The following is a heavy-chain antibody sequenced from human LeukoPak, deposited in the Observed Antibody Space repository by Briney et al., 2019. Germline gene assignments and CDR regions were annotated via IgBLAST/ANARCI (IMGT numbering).Heavy chain of an antibody. D-gene: IGHD6-19*01. J-gene: IGHJ4*02. V-gene: IGHV3-23*01. CDR2: ISGSGDNT. CDR3: AKRSGYTTGWFFDF. Sequence: GGSLRLSCAASGFSFSSYAMSWVRQAPGKGLEWVSSISGSGDNTEYAESVKGRFTISRDNSKNTLFLQMNSLRAEDTAVFYCAKRSGYTTGWFFDFWGQGTLVTVSS. CDR1: GFSFSSYA.